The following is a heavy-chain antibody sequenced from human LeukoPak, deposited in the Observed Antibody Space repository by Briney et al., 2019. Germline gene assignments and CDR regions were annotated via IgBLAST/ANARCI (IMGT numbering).Heavy chain of an antibody. J-gene: IGHJ4*02. Sequence: GGSLRLSCAASGFTFSSYAMHWVRQAPGKGLEWVALIAPDGSYQYYADSLRGRFTISRDNFKNTLYLQMNSLRVEDTAVYYCAGGLRANSWYGAYWGQGTLVSVSS. CDR2: IAPDGSYQ. CDR3: AGGLRANSWYGAY. CDR1: GFTFSSYA. V-gene: IGHV3-30*01. D-gene: IGHD6-13*01.